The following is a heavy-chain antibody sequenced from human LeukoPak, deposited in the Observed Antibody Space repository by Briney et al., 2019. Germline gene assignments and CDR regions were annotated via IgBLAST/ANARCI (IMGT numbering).Heavy chain of an antibody. Sequence: GGSLRLSCATSGFTFINAWLSWAPQPPGKGLEWVGRIKSDGTTDYAAPVKGRFTISRDVSKATLYLQMNSLKTEDTAIYYCTTVSHFYLGGQGTLVTVSS. CDR3: TTVSHFYL. V-gene: IGHV3-15*01. J-gene: IGHJ4*02. CDR1: GFTFINAW. D-gene: IGHD2/OR15-2a*01. CDR2: IKSDGTT.